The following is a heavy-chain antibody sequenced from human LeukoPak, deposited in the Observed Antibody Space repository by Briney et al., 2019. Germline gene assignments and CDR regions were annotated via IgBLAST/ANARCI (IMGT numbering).Heavy chain of an antibody. CDR3: ARDYYDSSGYYYVLGSPIDY. V-gene: IGHV3-20*04. Sequence: GGSLRLSCAASGFTFDDYGMSWVRQAPGKGLEWVSGINWNGGSTGYADSVKGRFTISRDNAKNSLYLQMNSLRAEDTTLYYCARDYYDSSGYYYVLGSPIDYWGQGTLVTVSS. CDR1: GFTFDDYG. CDR2: INWNGGST. J-gene: IGHJ4*02. D-gene: IGHD3-22*01.